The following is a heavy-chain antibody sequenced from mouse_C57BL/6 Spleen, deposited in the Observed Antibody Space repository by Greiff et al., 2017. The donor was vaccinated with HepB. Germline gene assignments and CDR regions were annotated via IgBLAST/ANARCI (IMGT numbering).Heavy chain of an antibody. CDR1: GFTFSSYG. CDR3: ARPRYYDYDGFAY. D-gene: IGHD2-4*01. J-gene: IGHJ3*01. Sequence: EVKLMESGGDLVKPGGSLKLSCAASGFTFSSYGMSWVRQTPDKRLEWVATISSGGSYTYYPDSVKGRFTISRDNAKNTLYLQMSSLKSEDTAMYYCARPRYYDYDGFAYWGQGTLVTVSA. V-gene: IGHV5-6*01. CDR2: ISSGGSYT.